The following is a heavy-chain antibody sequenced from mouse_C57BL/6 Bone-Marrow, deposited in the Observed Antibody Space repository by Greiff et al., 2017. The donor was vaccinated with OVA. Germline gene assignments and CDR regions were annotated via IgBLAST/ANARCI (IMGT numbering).Heavy chain of an antibody. D-gene: IGHD1-1*01. Sequence: EVQRVESGGGLVQPGGSLKLSCAASGFTFSDYYMYWVRQTPEKRLEWVAYISNGGGSTYYPDTVKGRFTISRDNAKNTLYLQMSRLKSEDTAMYYCARQRGSYYYGSSYFAMDYWGQGTSVTVSS. J-gene: IGHJ4*01. CDR1: GFTFSDYY. CDR3: ARQRGSYYYGSSYFAMDY. CDR2: ISNGGGST. V-gene: IGHV5-12*01.